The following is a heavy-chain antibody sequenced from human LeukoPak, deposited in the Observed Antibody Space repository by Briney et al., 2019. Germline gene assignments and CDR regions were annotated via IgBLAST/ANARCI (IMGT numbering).Heavy chain of an antibody. CDR3: ARHRSSSDLFDY. V-gene: IGHV5-51*01. J-gene: IGHJ4*02. CDR2: IYPGDSDT. D-gene: IGHD6-6*01. Sequence: GESLKISCQGSGYSFTTYWIGWVRQMPGKGLEWVGIIYPGDSDTKYSPAFQGQVTISADKSINTAYLQWSSLKASDTAMYYCARHRSSSDLFDYWGPGTLVTVSS. CDR1: GYSFTTYW.